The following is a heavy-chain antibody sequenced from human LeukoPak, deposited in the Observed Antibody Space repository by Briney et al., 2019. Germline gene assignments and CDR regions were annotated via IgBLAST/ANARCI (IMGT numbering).Heavy chain of an antibody. D-gene: IGHD3-22*01. CDR1: GFTFSSYW. V-gene: IGHV3-7*01. Sequence: GGSLRLSCAASGFTFSSYWMSWVRQAPGKGLEWVANIKQDGSEKYYVDSVKGRFTISRDNAKNSLYLQMNSLRAEDTAVYYCARVGSSGYLASDAFDFWGQGTMVTVSS. J-gene: IGHJ3*01. CDR2: IKQDGSEK. CDR3: ARVGSSGYLASDAFDF.